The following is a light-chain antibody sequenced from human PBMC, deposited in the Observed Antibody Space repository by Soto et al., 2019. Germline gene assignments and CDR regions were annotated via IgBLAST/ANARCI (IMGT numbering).Light chain of an antibody. Sequence: EIVLTQSPVTLSLSPGDRATISCRASQSVSSSYLAWYQQKPGQAPRLLIYGASSRATGIPDRFSGSGSGTDFTLTISRLEPEDFAVYYCQQYGSSPLTFGGGTKVEIK. V-gene: IGKV3-20*01. J-gene: IGKJ4*01. CDR1: QSVSSSY. CDR2: GAS. CDR3: QQYGSSPLT.